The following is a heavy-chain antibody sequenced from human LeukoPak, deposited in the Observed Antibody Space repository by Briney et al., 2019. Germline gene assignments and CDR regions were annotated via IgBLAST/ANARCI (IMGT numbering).Heavy chain of an antibody. J-gene: IGHJ4*02. CDR3: AKVLRENPSDY. CDR2: ISGSGGST. V-gene: IGHV3-23*01. D-gene: IGHD3-16*01. Sequence: GGSLSLSCAASGFTFSSYAMSWVRPAPGTGLEWVSAISGSGGSTYYADSVKGRFTISRDNSKKTLYLQMNSLRAEDTAVYYCAKVLRENPSDYWGQGTRVTVSS. CDR1: GFTFSSYA.